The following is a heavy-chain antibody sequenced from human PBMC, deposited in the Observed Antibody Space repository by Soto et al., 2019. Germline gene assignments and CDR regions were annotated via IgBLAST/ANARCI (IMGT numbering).Heavy chain of an antibody. V-gene: IGHV1-2*02. D-gene: IGHD6-13*01. CDR1: GYTFTGYY. Sequence: QVQLVQSGAEVKKPGASVKVSCKASGYTFTGYYMHWVRQAPGQGLEWMGWINPNSGGTNYAQKFQGRVTMTRDTPISTAYMELSGLSSDDTAVYSCAIKAAGYVAFDIGAKGKLVPVSS. J-gene: IGHJ3*02. CDR2: INPNSGGT. CDR3: AIKAAGYVAFDI.